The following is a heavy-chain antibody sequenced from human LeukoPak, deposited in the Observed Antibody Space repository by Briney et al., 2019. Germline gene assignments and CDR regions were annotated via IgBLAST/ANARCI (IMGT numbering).Heavy chain of an antibody. CDR3: AKGKTAFFGVVIGY. CDR2: ISWNSGSI. CDR1: GFTFDDYA. V-gene: IGHV3-9*01. J-gene: IGHJ4*02. D-gene: IGHD3-3*01. Sequence: PGGSLRLSCAASGFTFDDYAMHWVRRAPGKGLEWVSGISWNSGSIGYADSVKGRFTISRDNAKNSLYLQMNSLRAEDTALYYCAKGKTAFFGVVIGYWGQGTLVTVSS.